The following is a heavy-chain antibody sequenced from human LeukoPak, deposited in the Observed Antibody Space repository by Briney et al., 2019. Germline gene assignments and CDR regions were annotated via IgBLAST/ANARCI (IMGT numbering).Heavy chain of an antibody. CDR2: ISSSSSTI. D-gene: IGHD2-15*01. Sequence: PGGSLRLSCAASGFTFSSYSMNWVRQAPGKGLEWVSYISSSSSTIYYADSVKGRFTISRDNAKNSLYLQMNSLRDEDTAVYYCAREFSYCSGGSCWYGTYYYYYGMDVWGQGTTVTVSS. V-gene: IGHV3-48*02. CDR1: GFTFSSYS. J-gene: IGHJ6*02. CDR3: AREFSYCSGGSCWYGTYYYYYGMDV.